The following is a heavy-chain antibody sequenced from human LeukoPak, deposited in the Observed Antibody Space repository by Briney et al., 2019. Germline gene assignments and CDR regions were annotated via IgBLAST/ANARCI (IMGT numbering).Heavy chain of an antibody. CDR2: IYSGGHT. CDR3: ARPSGIAGWYFDL. V-gene: IGHV3-53*01. Sequence: GGSLRLSCAASGFSVSNNYMSWVRQAPGKGLEWVSVIYSGGHTYYADSVKGRFTISRDNAKNSLYLQMNSLRAEDTAVYYCARPSGIAGWYFDLWGRGTLVTVSS. CDR1: GFSVSNNY. J-gene: IGHJ2*01. D-gene: IGHD6-13*01.